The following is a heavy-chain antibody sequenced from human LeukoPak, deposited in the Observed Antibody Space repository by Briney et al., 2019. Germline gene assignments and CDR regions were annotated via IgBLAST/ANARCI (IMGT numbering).Heavy chain of an antibody. CDR1: GYSISSGYY. D-gene: IGHD3-10*01. CDR3: ARDKYYYGSGEDY. CDR2: IYHSGST. V-gene: IGHV4-38-2*02. Sequence: SETLSLTCTVSGYSISSGYYWGWIRQPPGKGLEWIGSIYHSGSTYYNPSLKSRVTISVDTSKNQFSLKLSSVTAADTAVYYCARDKYYYGSGEDYWGQGTLVTVSS. J-gene: IGHJ4*02.